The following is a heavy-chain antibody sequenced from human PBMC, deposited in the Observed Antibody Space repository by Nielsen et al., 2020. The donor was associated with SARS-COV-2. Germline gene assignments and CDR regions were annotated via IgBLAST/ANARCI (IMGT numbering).Heavy chain of an antibody. CDR1: GGSISSYY. J-gene: IGHJ6*03. CDR3: ARDQLWSSGYMDV. D-gene: IGHD5-18*01. Sequence: SETLSLTCTVSGGSISSYYWSWIRQPPGKGLEWIGYIYYSGSTNYNPSLKSRVTISVDTSKNQFSLKLSSVTAADTAVYYCARDQLWSSGYMDVWGQGTTVTVSS. CDR2: IYYSGST. V-gene: IGHV4-59*12.